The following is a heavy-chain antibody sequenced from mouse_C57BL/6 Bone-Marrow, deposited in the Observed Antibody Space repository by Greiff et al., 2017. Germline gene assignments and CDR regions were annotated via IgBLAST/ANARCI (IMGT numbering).Heavy chain of an antibody. J-gene: IGHJ3*01. CDR3: VSEWESTMVTTGFAY. V-gene: IGHV10-3*01. CDR1: GFTFNTYA. CDR2: IRSKSSNYAT. Sequence: EVKLVESGGGLVQPKGSLKLSCAASGFTFNTYAMHWVRQAPGKGLEWVARIRSKSSNYATYYADSVKDRFTISRDDSQSMLYLQMNNLKTEDTAMYYCVSEWESTMVTTGFAYWGQGTLVTVSA. D-gene: IGHD2-2*01.